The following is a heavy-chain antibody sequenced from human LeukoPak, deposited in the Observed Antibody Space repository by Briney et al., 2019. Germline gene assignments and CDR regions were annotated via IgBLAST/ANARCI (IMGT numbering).Heavy chain of an antibody. V-gene: IGHV1-8*01. CDR1: GYTFTSYD. D-gene: IGHD1-7*01. J-gene: IGHJ4*02. CDR2: MNPNSGNT. Sequence: ASVKVSCKASGYTFTSYDINWVRQATGQGLEWMGWMNPNSGNTGYAQKFQGRVTMTRNTSISTAYMELSSLRSEDTAVYYCARAATARELSPGDYWGQGTLVTVSS. CDR3: ARAATARELSPGDY.